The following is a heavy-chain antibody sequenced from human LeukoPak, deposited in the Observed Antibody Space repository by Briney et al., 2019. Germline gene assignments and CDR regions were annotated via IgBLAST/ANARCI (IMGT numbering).Heavy chain of an antibody. V-gene: IGHV3-30-3*01. CDR2: ISYDGSNK. J-gene: IGHJ4*02. D-gene: IGHD5-24*01. Sequence: GGSLRLSCAASGFTFSSYAMHWVRQAPGKGLEWVAVISYDGSNKYYADSVKGRFTISRDNSKNTLYLQMNSLRAEDTAVYYCARDPGDGYNYFDYWGQGTLVTVPS. CDR1: GFTFSSYA. CDR3: ARDPGDGYNYFDY.